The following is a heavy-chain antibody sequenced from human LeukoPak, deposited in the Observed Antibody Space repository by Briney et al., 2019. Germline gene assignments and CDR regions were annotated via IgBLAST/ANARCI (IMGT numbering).Heavy chain of an antibody. V-gene: IGHV4-34*01. Sequence: SETLSLTCAVYGGSFSGYYWSWIRQPPGKGLEWIGEINHSGSTNYNPSLKSRVTISVDTSKNQFSLKLSSVTAADTAVYYCARYFRIAARHLADWFDPWGQGTLVTVSS. J-gene: IGHJ5*02. CDR1: GGSFSGYY. CDR2: INHSGST. CDR3: ARYFRIAARHLADWFDP. D-gene: IGHD6-6*01.